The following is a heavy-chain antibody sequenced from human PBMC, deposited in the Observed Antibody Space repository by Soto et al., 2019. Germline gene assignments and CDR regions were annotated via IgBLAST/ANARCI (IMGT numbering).Heavy chain of an antibody. D-gene: IGHD5-18*01. CDR1: GFTFRSYA. CDR3: ARDQGASYGLYYFDY. V-gene: IGHV3-23*01. CDR2: VSASGTGT. J-gene: IGHJ4*02. Sequence: EVQLLESGGGLVQPGGSLRLSCAASGFTFRSYAMSRVRQAPGKGLEWVSAVSASGTGTYYSDSVKGRFTISRDNSKNTLYLQMNSLRAEDTALYYCARDQGASYGLYYFDYWGQGTLVTVSS.